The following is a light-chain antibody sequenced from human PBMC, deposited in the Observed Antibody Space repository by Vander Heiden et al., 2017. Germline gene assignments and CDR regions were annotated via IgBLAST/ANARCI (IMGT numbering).Light chain of an antibody. CDR3: LQHNTYPRT. J-gene: IGKJ1*01. CDR2: GAS. V-gene: IGKV1-17*01. Sequence: DIQLTQSPSSLSPSVGDRVTITCRASQDIRNDLGWYQHKPGTAPRRLIYGASRLQSGVPSRFSGSGSGTDFTLTISSLQPEDFATYFCLQHNTYPRTFGQGTKVEVK. CDR1: QDIRND.